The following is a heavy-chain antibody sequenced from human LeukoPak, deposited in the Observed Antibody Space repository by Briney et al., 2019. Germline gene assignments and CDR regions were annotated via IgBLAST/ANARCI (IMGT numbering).Heavy chain of an antibody. CDR2: INPNSGGT. Sequence: ASVKVSCXASGYTFTGYFMHWVRLAPGQGLEWMGRINPNSGGTNYAQKFQGRVTMTRDTSISTAYMELSRLRSDDTAVSYCARVYGSYYFDYWGQGTLVTVSS. V-gene: IGHV1-2*06. D-gene: IGHD3-10*01. CDR1: GYTFTGYF. J-gene: IGHJ4*02. CDR3: ARVYGSYYFDY.